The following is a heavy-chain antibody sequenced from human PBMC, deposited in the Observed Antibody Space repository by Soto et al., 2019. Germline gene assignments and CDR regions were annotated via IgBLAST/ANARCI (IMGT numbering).Heavy chain of an antibody. J-gene: IGHJ4*02. V-gene: IGHV4-34*01. CDR1: GGSFSGYY. D-gene: IGHD4-17*01. Sequence: SETLSLTCAVYGGSFSGYYWSWIRQPPGKGLEWIGEINHSGSTNYNPSLKSRVTISVDTSKNQFSLKLSSVTAADTAVYYCARWPYGDYAMYDYWGQGTLVTVSS. CDR3: ARWPYGDYAMYDY. CDR2: INHSGST.